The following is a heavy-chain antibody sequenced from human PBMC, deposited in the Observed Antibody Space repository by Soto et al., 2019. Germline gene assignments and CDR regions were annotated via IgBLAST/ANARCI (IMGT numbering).Heavy chain of an antibody. CDR1: GFTFSSYA. J-gene: IGHJ4*02. CDR3: ARGPLEYSSSFYFDS. CDR2: ISYDGSNK. Sequence: PGGSLRLSCAASGFTFSSYAMHWVRQAPGKGLEWVAVISYDGSNKYYADSVKGRFTISRDNSKNTLYLQMNSLRAEDTAVYYCARGPLEYSSSFYFDSWGQGALVTVSS. D-gene: IGHD6-6*01. V-gene: IGHV3-30-3*01.